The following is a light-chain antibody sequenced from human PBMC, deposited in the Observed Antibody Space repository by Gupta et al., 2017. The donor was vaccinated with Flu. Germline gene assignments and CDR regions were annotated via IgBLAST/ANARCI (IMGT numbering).Light chain of an antibody. J-gene: IGLJ3*02. CDR2: SNN. CDR3: AAWDDSLNGPRV. V-gene: IGLV1-44*01. Sequence: QSVLPQLPSASGTPAQSCPISRSGSSPNVGRNTGNWYQQLPGTAPKLLIYSNNQRPSGVPDRFSGSKSGTSASLAISGLQSEDEADYYCAAWDDSLNGPRVFGGGTKLTVL. CDR1: SPNVGRNT.